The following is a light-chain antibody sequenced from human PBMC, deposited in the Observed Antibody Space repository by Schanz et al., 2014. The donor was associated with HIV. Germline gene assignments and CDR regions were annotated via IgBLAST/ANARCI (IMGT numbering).Light chain of an antibody. J-gene: IGLJ2*01. V-gene: IGLV2-8*01. CDR3: SSYAGSNNLV. CDR2: DVN. CDR1: NSDISTYNY. Sequence: QSALTQPPSASGSPGQSITISCTGLNSDISTYNYVSWYQQNPGKAPNLIIYDVNKRPSAVPDRFSGSRSGNTASLTVSGLVAEDEADYYCSSYAGSNNLVFGGGTKLTVL.